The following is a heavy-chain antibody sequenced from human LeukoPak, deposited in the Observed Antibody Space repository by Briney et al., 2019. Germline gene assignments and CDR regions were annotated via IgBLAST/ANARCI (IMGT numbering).Heavy chain of an antibody. CDR3: ARDRPDYYGSGTYSYYMDV. Sequence: PSETLSLTCAVYGGSFSGYYWSWIRQPPGKGLEWIGEINHSGSTNYNPSLKSRVIISVDTSKNQFSLKLSSVTAADTAVYYCARDRPDYYGSGTYSYYMDVWGKGTTVTVSS. J-gene: IGHJ6*03. D-gene: IGHD3-10*01. CDR1: GGSFSGYY. V-gene: IGHV4-34*01. CDR2: INHSGST.